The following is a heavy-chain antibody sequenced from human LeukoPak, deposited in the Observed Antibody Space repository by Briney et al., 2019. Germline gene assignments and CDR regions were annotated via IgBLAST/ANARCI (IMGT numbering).Heavy chain of an antibody. CDR1: GFTFSSYA. V-gene: IGHV3-74*03. Sequence: GGSLRLSCAASGFTFSSYAMSWVRQAPGKGLVWVSRINRDGSTTKYADSVKGRFTVSRDNAKNTLNLQMNSLRAEDTAVYYCARDKKSGESSEIDYWGQGTLVTVSS. CDR2: INRDGSTT. CDR3: ARDKKSGESSEIDY. J-gene: IGHJ4*02. D-gene: IGHD3-10*01.